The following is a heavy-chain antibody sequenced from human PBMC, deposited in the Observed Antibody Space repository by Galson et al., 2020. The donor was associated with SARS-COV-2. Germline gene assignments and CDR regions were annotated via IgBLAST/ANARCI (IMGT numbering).Heavy chain of an antibody. CDR2: IHYTGNT. D-gene: IGHD3-10*01. CDR3: ARRFRDGRSDYAWYYFDF. CDR1: GGSFSSRDYY. Sequence: ETSETLSLTCTVSGGSFSSRDYYWGWIRQPPGKGLEWIGNIHYTGNTYYNLSLKSRVTISVDTSKNQFSLKLTSVTAADTAVYYCARRFRDGRSDYAWYYFDFWGQGILVTVSS. V-gene: IGHV4-39*01. J-gene: IGHJ4*02.